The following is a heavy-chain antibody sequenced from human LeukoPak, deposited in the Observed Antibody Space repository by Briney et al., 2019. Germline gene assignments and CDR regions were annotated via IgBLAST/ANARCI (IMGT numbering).Heavy chain of an antibody. CDR2: INPNSGGT. CDR3: ARGYYRSGSYSTIDY. D-gene: IGHD3-10*01. J-gene: IGHJ4*02. CDR1: GYTFTGYY. Sequence: EASVKVSCKASGYTFTGYYMHWVRQAPGQGLEWMGRINPNSGGTNYAQKFQGRVTMTRDTSISTAHMELSRLRSDDTAVYYCARGYYRSGSYSTIDYWGQGTLVTVSS. V-gene: IGHV1-2*06.